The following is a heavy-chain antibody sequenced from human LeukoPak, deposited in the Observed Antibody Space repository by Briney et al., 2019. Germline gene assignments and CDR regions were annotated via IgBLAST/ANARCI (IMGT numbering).Heavy chain of an antibody. CDR1: GFTFSSYS. J-gene: IGHJ6*02. Sequence: PGGSLRLSCAASGFTFSSYSMNWVRQAPGKGLEWVSSTSSSSSYIYYADSVKGRFTISRDNAKNSLYLQMNSLRAEDTAVYYCARDPDYDFWSGYYRGYYYYGMDVWGQGTTVTVSS. CDR2: TSSSSSYI. D-gene: IGHD3-3*01. V-gene: IGHV3-21*01. CDR3: ARDPDYDFWSGYYRGYYYYGMDV.